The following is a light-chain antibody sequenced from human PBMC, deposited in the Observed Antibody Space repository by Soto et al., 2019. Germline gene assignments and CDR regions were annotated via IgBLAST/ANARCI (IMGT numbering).Light chain of an antibody. CDR2: AAS. CDR1: QDISDV. Sequence: DVRMTQSPSSLSASVGDTITITCQASQDISDVLNWYQQKPGKAPKLLIYAASSLQSGVPSRFSGSGSGTDFTLTISSLQPEDFATYYCQQSYSTPITFGQGTRL. J-gene: IGKJ5*01. V-gene: IGKV1-39*01. CDR3: QQSYSTPIT.